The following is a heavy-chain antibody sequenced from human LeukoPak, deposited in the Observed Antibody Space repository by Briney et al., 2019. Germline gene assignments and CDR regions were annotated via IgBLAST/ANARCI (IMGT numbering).Heavy chain of an antibody. V-gene: IGHV4-39*07. CDR2: INHSGST. D-gene: IGHD3-3*01. CDR3: ARGPGYDFWSGYYKRDYFDY. J-gene: IGHJ4*02. CDR1: GGSISSGDYY. Sequence: PSETLSLTCTVSGGSISSGDYYWSWIRQPPGKGLEWIGEINHSGSTNYNPSLKSRVTIPVDTSNNQFSLKLSSVTAADTAVYYCARGPGYDFWSGYYKRDYFDYWGQGTLVTVSS.